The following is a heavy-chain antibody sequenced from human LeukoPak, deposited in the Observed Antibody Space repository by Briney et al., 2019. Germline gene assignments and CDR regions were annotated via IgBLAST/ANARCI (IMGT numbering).Heavy chain of an antibody. V-gene: IGHV1-2*02. CDR3: ARDLTMVRGVIPPRVY. CDR1: GYTFTGYY. CDR2: INPNSGGT. J-gene: IGHJ4*02. D-gene: IGHD3-10*01. Sequence: ASVKVSCKASGYTFTGYYMHWVRQAPGQGLEWMGWINPNSGGTNYAQKFQGRVTMTRDTSISTAYMELSRLRSDDTAVYYCARDLTMVRGVIPPRVYWGQGTLVTVSS.